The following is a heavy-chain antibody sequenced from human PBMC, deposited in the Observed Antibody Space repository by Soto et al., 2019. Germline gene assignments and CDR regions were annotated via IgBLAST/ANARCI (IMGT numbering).Heavy chain of an antibody. CDR2: ISGSGNTI. CDR1: GFTFSDYY. J-gene: IGHJ4*02. V-gene: IGHV3-11*01. CDR3: AAYSRGDSPH. Sequence: LRLSCAASGFTFSDYYMSRIRQAPGKGLEWVSYISGSGNTIYHADSVKGRFTISRDNAKNSLYLQMNSLRVEDTAVYYCAAYSRGDSPHWGQGTLVTVSS. D-gene: IGHD2-21*01.